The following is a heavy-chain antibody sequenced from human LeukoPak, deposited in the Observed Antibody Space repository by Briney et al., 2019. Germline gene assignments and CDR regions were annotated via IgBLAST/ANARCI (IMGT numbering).Heavy chain of an antibody. CDR3: AKLSGSGYSYGYYYMDV. J-gene: IGHJ6*03. CDR2: ISGSGGST. D-gene: IGHD5-18*01. Sequence: GGSLRLSCAASGFTFSSYAMSWVRQAPGKGLEWVSAISGSGGSTYYADSVKGRFTISRDNSKNTLYLQMNSLRAEDTAVYYCAKLSGSGYSYGYYYMDVWGKGTTVTVSS. V-gene: IGHV3-23*01. CDR1: GFTFSSYA.